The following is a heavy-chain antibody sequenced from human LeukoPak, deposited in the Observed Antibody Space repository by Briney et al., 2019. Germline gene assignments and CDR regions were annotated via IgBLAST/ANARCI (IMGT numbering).Heavy chain of an antibody. D-gene: IGHD3-10*01. V-gene: IGHV1-18*01. CDR1: GYTFTHYV. J-gene: IGHJ5*02. CDR3: ARDSVPDYHGSGSYYNAAPNRFDP. CDR2: ISAYNGDT. Sequence: GASVKVSCKASGYTFTHYVVSWVRQAPRQGLEWMGWISAYNGDTNYAHNPQGRVTMTTDTSTSTAYMELRRLISDDTAVYYCARDSVPDYHGSGSYYNAAPNRFDPWGQGTLVTVSS.